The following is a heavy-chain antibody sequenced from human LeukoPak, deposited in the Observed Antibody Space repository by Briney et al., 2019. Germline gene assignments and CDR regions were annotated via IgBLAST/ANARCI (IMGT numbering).Heavy chain of an antibody. V-gene: IGHV3-7*01. CDR2: IKKDGSET. J-gene: IGHJ6*03. D-gene: IGHD6-19*01. CDR3: SGGGGWLMDV. Sequence: GGSLRLSCAASGFTFNAYWMNWIRQAPGKGLEWVANIKKDGSETKYVDSLRGRFIISSDNAKSSLYLQIDTLTVEDAAVYYCSGGGGWLMDVWGKGTTVTVSS. CDR1: GFTFNAYW.